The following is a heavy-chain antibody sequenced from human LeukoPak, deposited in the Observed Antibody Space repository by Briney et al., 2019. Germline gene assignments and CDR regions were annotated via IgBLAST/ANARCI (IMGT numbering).Heavy chain of an antibody. CDR2: IYYSGST. D-gene: IGHD3-22*01. CDR3: ARTYYYDSSGYYYFDY. CDR1: GGSISSSSYY. J-gene: IGHJ4*02. Sequence: SKTLSLTCTVSGGSISSSSYYWGWIRQPPGKGLEWIGSIYYSGSTYYNPSLKSRVTISVDTSKNQFSLKLSSVTAADTAVYYCARTYYYDSSGYYYFDYWGQGTLVTVSS. V-gene: IGHV4-39*01.